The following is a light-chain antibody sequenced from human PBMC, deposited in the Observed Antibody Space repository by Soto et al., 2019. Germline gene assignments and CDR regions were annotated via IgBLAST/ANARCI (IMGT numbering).Light chain of an antibody. J-gene: IGKJ2*01. CDR3: QQSFSTPYT. CDR2: AAS. Sequence: DILMTQSPSSLSASVGDRVTITCRASQSISNYLNWYQQKPGKAPKLLIYAASSLQSGVPSRFSGSGSGTDFTLTISSLQPEDFATYYCQQSFSTPYTFCQGTNLEIK. V-gene: IGKV1-39*01. CDR1: QSISNY.